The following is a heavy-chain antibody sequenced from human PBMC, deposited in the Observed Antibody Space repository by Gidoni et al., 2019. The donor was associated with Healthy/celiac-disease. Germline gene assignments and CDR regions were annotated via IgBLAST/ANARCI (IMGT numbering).Heavy chain of an antibody. J-gene: IGHJ4*02. Sequence: QLQLQESGPGRVKPSETLALTCTVSGGSISSSSYYQGWIRQPPGKVLEWIGSIYYSGSTYYNPSLKSRVTISVDTSKNQFSLKLSSVTAADTAVYYCARYIVVVPAATRSIAHTFDYWGQGTLVTVSS. D-gene: IGHD2-2*01. CDR3: ARYIVVVPAATRSIAHTFDY. CDR2: IYYSGST. V-gene: IGHV4-39*01. CDR1: GGSISSSSYY.